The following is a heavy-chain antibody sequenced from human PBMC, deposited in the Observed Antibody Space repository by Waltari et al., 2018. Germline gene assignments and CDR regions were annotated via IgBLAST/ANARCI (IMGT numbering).Heavy chain of an antibody. CDR2: IYTSNGDT. CDR3: ATEANSFDY. Sequence: QVRLVQSGAEVKKPGASVKVSCKASGYTFSNNYMHWVRQAPGQGLEWMGMIYTSNGDTTYAQKFTGRVTMTRDTSTTTLYMELSSLTSDDTAMYYCATEANSFDYWGQGTLVTVSS. V-gene: IGHV1-46*01. J-gene: IGHJ4*02. CDR1: GYTFSNNY.